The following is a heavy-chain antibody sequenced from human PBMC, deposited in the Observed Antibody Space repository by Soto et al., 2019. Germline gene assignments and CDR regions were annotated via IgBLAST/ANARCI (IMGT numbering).Heavy chain of an antibody. V-gene: IGHV1-69*12. D-gene: IGHD2-21*01. Sequence: QVLMVQSGAEVKKPGSSMKVSCKTSGGTFNSFAIRWVWLVPGQGLEWMGVIIPGFASPTYAQTLQGRVSITADESATTAYMELSSLRSEDTPVYYCARDRVMRGNSYYYGMDVWGQGTTVTVSS. J-gene: IGHJ6*02. CDR3: ARDRVMRGNSYYYGMDV. CDR2: IIPGFASP. CDR1: GGTFNSFA.